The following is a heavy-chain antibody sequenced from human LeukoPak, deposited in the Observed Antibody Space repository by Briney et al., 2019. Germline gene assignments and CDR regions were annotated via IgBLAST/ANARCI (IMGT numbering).Heavy chain of an antibody. CDR2: INHSGST. CDR3: ARAGYDYIWGSYRVNWFDP. J-gene: IGHJ5*02. CDR1: GGSFSGYY. V-gene: IGHV4-34*01. Sequence: PSETLSLTCAVYGGSFSGYYWGWIRQPPGKGLEWIGEINHSGSTNYNPSLKSRVIISVDTSKTQFSLKLSSVTAADTAVYYCARAGYDYIWGSYRVNWFDPWGQGTLVTVSS. D-gene: IGHD3-16*02.